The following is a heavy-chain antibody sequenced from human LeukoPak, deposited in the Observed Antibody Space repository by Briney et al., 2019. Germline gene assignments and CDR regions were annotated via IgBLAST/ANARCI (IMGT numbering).Heavy chain of an antibody. CDR3: ARLSNTGNYFDS. CDR1: GFTFSSYA. V-gene: IGHV3-23*01. D-gene: IGHD2-8*02. Sequence: GGSLRLACAASGFTFSSYAMSWVRQAPGKGLEWVSAISGSGGSTYYADSVKGRFTISRDNSKNTLTLQMNSLRVEDTAVYYCARLSNTGNYFDSWGQGILVTVSS. J-gene: IGHJ4*02. CDR2: ISGSGGST.